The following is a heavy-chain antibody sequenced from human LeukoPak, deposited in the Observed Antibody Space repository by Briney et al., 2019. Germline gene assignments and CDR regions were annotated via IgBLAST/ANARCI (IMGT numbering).Heavy chain of an antibody. CDR1: GFTFSSYG. Sequence: GGSLRLSCAAPGFTFSSYGMHWVRQAPGKGLEWVAVISYDGSNKYYADSVKGRFTISRDNSKNTLYLQMNSLRAEDTAVYYCAKDGDYYGSGTKGYYFDYWGQGTLVTVSS. CDR2: ISYDGSNK. V-gene: IGHV3-30*18. J-gene: IGHJ4*02. D-gene: IGHD3-10*01. CDR3: AKDGDYYGSGTKGYYFDY.